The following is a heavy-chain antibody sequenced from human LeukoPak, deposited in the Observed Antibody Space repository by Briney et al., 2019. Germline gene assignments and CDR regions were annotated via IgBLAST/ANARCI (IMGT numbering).Heavy chain of an antibody. V-gene: IGHV3-30*19. D-gene: IGHD1-26*01. CDR1: GFTFSSYG. CDR3: ARAKGLAGSYLDNWFDP. CDR2: TSYDGTSE. J-gene: IGHJ5*02. Sequence: PGGSLRLSCAASGFTFSSYGMHWVRQAPGKGLEWVAATSYDGTSELYADFVKGRFSISRDNSRNTLSLQMDTLRPEDTAIYYCARAKGLAGSYLDNWFDPWGQGTRVIVSS.